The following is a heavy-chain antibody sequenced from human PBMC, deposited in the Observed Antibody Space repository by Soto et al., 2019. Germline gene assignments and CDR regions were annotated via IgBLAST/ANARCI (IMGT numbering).Heavy chain of an antibody. CDR2: ISVSVGST. CDR1: GFTFSSYA. V-gene: IGHV3-23*01. J-gene: IGHJ4*02. Sequence: GGSLRLSCAASGFTFSSYAMSWVRQAPGKGLEWVSAISVSVGSTYYADSVKGRFTISRDISKNTLFLQMNSLRAEDTAVYYCAKEYEYSSGWERIDYWGQGTLVTVSS. D-gene: IGHD6-19*01. CDR3: AKEYEYSSGWERIDY.